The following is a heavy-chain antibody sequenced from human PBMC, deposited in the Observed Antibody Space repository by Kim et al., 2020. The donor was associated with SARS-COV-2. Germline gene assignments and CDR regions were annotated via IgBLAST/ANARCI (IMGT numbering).Heavy chain of an antibody. J-gene: IGHJ4*02. CDR3: ATLWFGESYFDY. V-gene: IGHV3-23*01. CDR1: GFTFSSYA. D-gene: IGHD3-10*01. CDR2: ISGSGGST. Sequence: GGSLRLSCAASGFTFSSYAMSWVRQAPGKGLEWVSAISGSGGSTYHADSVKGRFTISRDNSKNTLYLQMNSLRAEDTAVYYCATLWFGESYFDYWGQGTLVTVSS.